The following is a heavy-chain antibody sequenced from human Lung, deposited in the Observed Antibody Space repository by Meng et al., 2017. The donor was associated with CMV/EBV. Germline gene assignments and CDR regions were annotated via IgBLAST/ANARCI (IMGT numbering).Heavy chain of an antibody. J-gene: IGHJ6*02. CDR2: ISYDGSNK. D-gene: IGHD5-18*01. Sequence: GESLKIPCAAPGFTFSSYAMHWVRQAPGKGLEWVAVISYDGSNKYYADSVKGRFTISRDNYKNTLYLQMNSLRAEDTAVYYCARWGVDTAMADYYYGMDVWGQGXTVTVSS. V-gene: IGHV3-30*04. CDR3: ARWGVDTAMADYYYGMDV. CDR1: GFTFSSYA.